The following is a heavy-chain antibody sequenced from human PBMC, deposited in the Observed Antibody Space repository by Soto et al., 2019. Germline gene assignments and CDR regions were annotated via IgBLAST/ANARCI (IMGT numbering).Heavy chain of an antibody. V-gene: IGHV1-2*02. J-gene: IGHJ4*02. D-gene: IGHD1-26*01. Sequence: GASVKVSCKASGYTFTVYYMHWVRQAPGQGLEWMGWINPKSGGTMYPQKLQGRVTMTWDTSISTAYMALTRLRSDDTAVYYCARDLAKGGGSAGFDYWGQGTLGTVSS. CDR3: ARDLAKGGGSAGFDY. CDR1: GYTFTVYY. CDR2: INPKSGGT.